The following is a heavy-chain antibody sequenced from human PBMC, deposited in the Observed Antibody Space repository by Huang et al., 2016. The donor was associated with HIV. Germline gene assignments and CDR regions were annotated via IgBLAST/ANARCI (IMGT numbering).Heavy chain of an antibody. D-gene: IGHD3-22*01. CDR2: INSDGSST. J-gene: IGHJ4*02. CDR1: GFSISSYW. CDR3: ARDPRIQSWLNFFDY. V-gene: IGHV3-74*01. Sequence: EVQLVESGGGLVQPGGSLRLSCAASGFSISSYWMHWVRQAQGKGVVWVARINSDGSSTSNSDSVKGRFTISRDNAKNTLYLQMNSLRAEDTAVYYCARDPRIQSWLNFFDYWGQGTLVSVSS.